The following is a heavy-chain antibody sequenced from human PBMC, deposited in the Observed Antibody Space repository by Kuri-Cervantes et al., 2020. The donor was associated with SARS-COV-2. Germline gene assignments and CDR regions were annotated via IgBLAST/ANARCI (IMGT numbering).Heavy chain of an antibody. J-gene: IGHJ5*02. CDR2: IIPIFGTA. CDR3: ARESGSYPENWFDP. V-gene: IGHV1-69*06. D-gene: IGHD1-26*01. Sequence: SSVNVSCKASGCSFSGYAIIWLRQAPGHGLEWMGGIIPIFGTANYAQKFQGRVTITADKSTSTAYMELSSLRSEDTAVYYWARESGSYPENWFDPWGQGTLVTVSS. CDR1: GCSFSGYA.